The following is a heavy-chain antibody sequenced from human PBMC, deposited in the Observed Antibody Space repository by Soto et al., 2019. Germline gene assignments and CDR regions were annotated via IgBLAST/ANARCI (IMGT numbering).Heavy chain of an antibody. CDR3: AREPPPDYSSGWSFDY. D-gene: IGHD6-19*01. CDR1: GFTFSSYS. J-gene: IGHJ4*02. V-gene: IGHV3-21*01. Sequence: GGSLRLSCAASGFTFSSYSMNWVRQAPGKGLEWVSSISSSSSYIYYADSVKGRFTISRDNAKNSLYLQMNSLRAEDTAVYYCAREPPPDYSSGWSFDYWGQGTLVTVSS. CDR2: ISSSSSYI.